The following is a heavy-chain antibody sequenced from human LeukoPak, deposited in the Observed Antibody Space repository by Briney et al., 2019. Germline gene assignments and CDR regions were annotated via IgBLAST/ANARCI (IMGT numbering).Heavy chain of an antibody. Sequence: GSSVKVSCKASGGTFNSYAISWVRQAPGQGLEWMGGIIPIFGTANYAQKFQGRVTITADKSTSTAYMELSSLRSEDTAVYYCARTDLAYCGGDCYSLPFQHWGQGTLVTVSS. V-gene: IGHV1-69*06. CDR1: GGTFNSYA. CDR3: ARTDLAYCGGDCYSLPFQH. J-gene: IGHJ1*01. D-gene: IGHD2-21*02. CDR2: IIPIFGTA.